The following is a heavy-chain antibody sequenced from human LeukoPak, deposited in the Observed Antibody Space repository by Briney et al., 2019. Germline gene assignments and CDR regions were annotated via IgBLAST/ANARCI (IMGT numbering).Heavy chain of an antibody. CDR2: ISGSNSHI. Sequence: GGSLRLSCAASGFTFSNYHMNWVRQAPGKGLEWVSSISGSNSHIYYADSVEGRFTISRDNAKNSLYLQMNSLRAEDTAVYFCAKAGGTNDLPDWGQGTLVTVSS. CDR1: GFTFSNYH. D-gene: IGHD3/OR15-3a*01. V-gene: IGHV3-21*01. CDR3: AKAGGTNDLPD. J-gene: IGHJ4*02.